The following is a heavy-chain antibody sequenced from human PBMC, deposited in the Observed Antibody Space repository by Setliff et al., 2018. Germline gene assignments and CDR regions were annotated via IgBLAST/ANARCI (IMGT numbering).Heavy chain of an antibody. J-gene: IGHJ3*02. CDR3: ARKPGFWSGYYIAFDI. CDR1: GDSISSSNYY. V-gene: IGHV4-39*07. D-gene: IGHD3-3*01. CDR2: INHSGST. Sequence: SETLSLTCTVSGDSISSSNYYWGWVRQPPGKGLEWIGEINHSGSTNYNPSLKSRVTISVDTSKNQFSLKLSSVTAADTAVYYCARKPGFWSGYYIAFDIWGQGTMVTVSS.